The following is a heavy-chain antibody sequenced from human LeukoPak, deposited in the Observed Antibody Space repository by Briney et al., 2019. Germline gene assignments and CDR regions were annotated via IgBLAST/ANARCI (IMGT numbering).Heavy chain of an antibody. CDR3: ARDRYYYDSSGFDY. V-gene: IGHV3-23*01. D-gene: IGHD3-22*01. J-gene: IGHJ4*02. CDR2: ISGSGGST. CDR1: GFSFSDYS. Sequence: GGSLRLSCAAYGFSFSDYSMNWVRQAPGKGLEWVSAISGSGGSTYYADSVKGRFTISRDNTKNTLYLQMNSLRAEDTAVYYCARDRYYYDSSGFDYWGQGTLVTVSS.